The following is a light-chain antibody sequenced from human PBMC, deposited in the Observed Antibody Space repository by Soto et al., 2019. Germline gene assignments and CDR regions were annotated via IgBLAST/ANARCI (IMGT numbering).Light chain of an antibody. CDR3: QQSSTTPRT. Sequence: IQVTQSPPSLSASVGDTVSISCRTSQTTSNHLSWYQQKPGSVPKLLIYAVSSLESGAPSRFSGSESETYFTLSITSLQPEDFATYFCQQSSTTPRTFGPGTRVDVK. CDR2: AVS. CDR1: QTTSNH. V-gene: IGKV1-39*01. J-gene: IGKJ3*01.